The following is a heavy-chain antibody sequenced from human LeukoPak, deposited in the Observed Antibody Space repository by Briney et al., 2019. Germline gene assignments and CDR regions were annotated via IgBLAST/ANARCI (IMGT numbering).Heavy chain of an antibody. D-gene: IGHD2-2*01. Sequence: ASVKVSCKASGYTFTSYYMHWVRQAPGQGLGWMGIINPSGGSTSYAQKFQGRVTMTRDTSTSTVYMELSSLRSEDTAVYYCARARPYPYQLPVGFDPWGQGTLVTVSS. J-gene: IGHJ5*02. CDR1: GYTFTSYY. CDR3: ARARPYPYQLPVGFDP. CDR2: INPSGGST. V-gene: IGHV1-46*01.